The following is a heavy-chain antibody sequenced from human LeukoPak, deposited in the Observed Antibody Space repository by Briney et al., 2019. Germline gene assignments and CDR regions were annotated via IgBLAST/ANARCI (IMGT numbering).Heavy chain of an antibody. CDR2: INPNSGGT. J-gene: IGHJ4*02. CDR1: GSTFTGYY. Sequence: ALVKPSCKASGSTFTGYYMTWVRQAPGQGLEWMGWINPNSGGTNYAQKFQGRVTMTRDTSISTAYMELSRLRSDDTAVYYCHVWFGEFLDYWGQGTLVTVSS. CDR3: HVWFGEFLDY. D-gene: IGHD3-10*01. V-gene: IGHV1-2*02.